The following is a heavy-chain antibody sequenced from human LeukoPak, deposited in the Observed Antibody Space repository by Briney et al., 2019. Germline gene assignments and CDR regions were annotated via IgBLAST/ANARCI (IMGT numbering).Heavy chain of an antibody. Sequence: ASVKVSCKAAGDTFTGYYMHLLRQAPGQGLEWMGWINPDSGDTNSAQKFQGRVTMTRDTSISTAYMELSRLRPDDTAVYYCARDGSLDYWGQGTLVTVSS. CDR3: ARDGSLDY. J-gene: IGHJ4*02. CDR1: GDTFTGYY. D-gene: IGHD3-10*01. CDR2: INPDSGDT. V-gene: IGHV1-2*02.